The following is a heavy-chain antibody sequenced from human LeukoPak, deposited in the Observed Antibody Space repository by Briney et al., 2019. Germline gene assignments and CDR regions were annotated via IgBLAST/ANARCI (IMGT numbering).Heavy chain of an antibody. CDR3: ARDDGSGSYANFYYYYYYMDV. J-gene: IGHJ6*03. D-gene: IGHD3-10*01. CDR1: GFSFSDYN. V-gene: IGHV3-21*01. Sequence: PGGSLSLSCTASGFSFSDYNMNWVRQAPGKGLEWVSSISSSTTYMYYADSVKGRFTISRDNAKKSLYLQMSSLRAEDTAVYYCARDDGSGSYANFYYYYYYMDVWGKGTTVTVSS. CDR2: ISSSTTYM.